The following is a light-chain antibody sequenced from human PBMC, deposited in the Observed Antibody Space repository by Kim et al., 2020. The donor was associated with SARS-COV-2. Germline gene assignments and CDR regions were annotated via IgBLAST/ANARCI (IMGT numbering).Light chain of an antibody. Sequence: LGQTVRVPCQGDSLRSYYAGWYQQKPGQAPVLVIYGKNNRPSGIPDRFSGSSSGNTASLTITGAQAEDEADYYCNSRDSSGNHLVVFGGGTQLTVL. CDR1: SLRSYY. CDR2: GKN. CDR3: NSRDSSGNHLVV. J-gene: IGLJ2*01. V-gene: IGLV3-19*01.